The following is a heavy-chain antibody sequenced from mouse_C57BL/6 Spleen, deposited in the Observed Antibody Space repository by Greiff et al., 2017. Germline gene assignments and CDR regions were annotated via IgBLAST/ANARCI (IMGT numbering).Heavy chain of an antibody. CDR3: ARAQDYYGNSYAMDY. J-gene: IGHJ4*01. CDR1: GFSLTSYA. V-gene: IGHV2-9-1*01. CDR2: IWTGGGT. Sequence: QVQLKQSGPGLVAPSQSLSITCTVSGFSLTSYAISWVRQPPGKGLEWLGVIWTGGGTNYNSALKSRLSISKDNSKSQVFLKMNSLQTDDTARYYCARAQDYYGNSYAMDYWGQGTSVTVSS. D-gene: IGHD2-1*01.